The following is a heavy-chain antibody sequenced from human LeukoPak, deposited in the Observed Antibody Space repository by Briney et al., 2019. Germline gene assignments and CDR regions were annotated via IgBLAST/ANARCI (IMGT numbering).Heavy chain of an antibody. Sequence: QPGGSLRLSCAASGFTFSSYGMHWVRQAPGKGLEWVAFIRYDGSNKYYADSVKGRFTISRDNSKNTLYLQMNSLRAEDTAVYYCAKGESRGALSAFDIWGQGTMVTVSS. V-gene: IGHV3-30*02. D-gene: IGHD1-26*01. CDR3: AKGESRGALSAFDI. CDR1: GFTFSSYG. J-gene: IGHJ3*02. CDR2: IRYDGSNK.